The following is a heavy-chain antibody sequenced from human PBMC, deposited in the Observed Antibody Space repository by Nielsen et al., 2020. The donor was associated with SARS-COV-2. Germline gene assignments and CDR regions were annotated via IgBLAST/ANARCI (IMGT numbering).Heavy chain of an antibody. CDR1: GFTFSHYA. CDR2: ISYDGSNK. V-gene: IGHV3-30*04. CDR3: ARDREPGYNAVDY. Sequence: GESLKISCVASGFTFSHYAMHWVRQAPGKGLEWVAIISYDGSNKYYADSVKGRFTISRDNAKNSLYLRMNSLRAEDTAIYYCARDREPGYNAVDYWGQGTLVTVSS. J-gene: IGHJ4*02. D-gene: IGHD1-14*01.